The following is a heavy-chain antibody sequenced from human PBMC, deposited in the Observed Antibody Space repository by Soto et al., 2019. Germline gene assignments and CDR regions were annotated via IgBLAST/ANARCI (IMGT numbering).Heavy chain of an antibody. CDR2: IYYSGST. CDR1: GGSVSSGSYY. CDR3: ARDWNYYDSSGPDALDI. Sequence: PSETLSLTCTVSGGSVSSGSYYWSWIRQPPGKGLEWIGYIYYSGSTNYNPSLKSRVTISVDTSKNQFSLKLSSVTAADTAVYYCARDWNYYDSSGPDALDIWGQGTMVTVSS. J-gene: IGHJ3*02. D-gene: IGHD3-22*01. V-gene: IGHV4-61*01.